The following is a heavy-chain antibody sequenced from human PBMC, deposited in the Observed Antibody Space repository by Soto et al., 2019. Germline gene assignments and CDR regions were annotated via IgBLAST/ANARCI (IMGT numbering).Heavy chain of an antibody. CDR2: AYHSGST. CDR1: GGFTSTNNW. Sequence: QLQLQESGPGLVRPSGTLSLTCAVSGGFTSTNNWWRWVRQPPGKGLEWIGDAYHSGSTEYNPSLKSRVSISVAKSNNKISLKLTSASAAVTAVYYSARSPPSAYYGGSGTFDYWGQGTLVTVSS. J-gene: IGHJ4*02. D-gene: IGHD3-10*01. V-gene: IGHV4-4*02. CDR3: ARSPPSAYYGGSGTFDY.